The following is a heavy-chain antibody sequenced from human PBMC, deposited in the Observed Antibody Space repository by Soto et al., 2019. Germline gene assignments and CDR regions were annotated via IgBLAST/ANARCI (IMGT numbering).Heavy chain of an antibody. D-gene: IGHD2-2*01. CDR3: ARLATAGAYCHSTSCYLKEGYFDY. J-gene: IGHJ4*02. CDR2: IYYSGST. V-gene: IGHV4-31*03. Sequence: QVQLQESGPGLVKPSQTLSLTCTVSGVSISSDGNYWSWIRQHPGKGLEWVGYIYYSGSTYYNPSLKSRLNISLDKSKIHSSLTLSSVTAADTAVYYCARLATAGAYCHSTSCYLKEGYFDYWGQGTLVTVSS. CDR1: GVSISSDGNY.